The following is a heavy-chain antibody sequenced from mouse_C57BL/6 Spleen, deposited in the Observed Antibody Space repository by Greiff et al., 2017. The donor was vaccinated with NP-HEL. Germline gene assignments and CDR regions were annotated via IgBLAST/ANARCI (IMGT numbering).Heavy chain of an antibody. D-gene: IGHD1-1*01. CDR3: ARTGDYYGPYYYAMDY. CDR2: ISSGSSTI. V-gene: IGHV5-17*01. CDR1: GFTFSDYG. J-gene: IGHJ4*01. Sequence: EVQRVESGGGLVKPGGSLKLSCAASGFTFSDYGMHWVRQAPEKGLEWVAYISSGSSTIYYADTVKGRFTISRDNAKNTLFLQMTSLRSEDTAMYYCARTGDYYGPYYYAMDYWGQGTSVTVSS.